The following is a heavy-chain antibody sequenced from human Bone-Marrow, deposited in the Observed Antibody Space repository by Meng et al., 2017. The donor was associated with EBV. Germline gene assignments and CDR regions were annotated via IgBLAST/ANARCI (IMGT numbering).Heavy chain of an antibody. D-gene: IGHD4-17*01. CDR3: ARAGRGYGDFEYYFDY. Sequence: LLSSRPPLVKPSQTLPPTPAVSADSIHSGGYSRSWIRHPPGKGLESLGYIYYSSSTYYTPSLKTGLTNPLHTSKSQFSLKLYSVTAADTAMYYCARAGRGYGDFEYYFDYWSQGTLVTVSS. CDR2: IYYSSST. CDR1: ADSIHSGGYS. J-gene: IGHJ4*02. V-gene: IGHV4-30-4*01.